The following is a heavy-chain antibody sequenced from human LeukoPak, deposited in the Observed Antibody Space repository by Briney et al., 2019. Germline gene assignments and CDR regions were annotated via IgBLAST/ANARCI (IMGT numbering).Heavy chain of an antibody. CDR3: TRDFWSGYSIDP. CDR2: IKSKTDGRTT. D-gene: IGHD3-3*01. V-gene: IGHV3-15*01. Sequence: GGSLRLSCAAPGFTFSNAWMSWVRQAPGKGLEWVGRIKSKTDGRTTDYAAPVKGRFTISRDDSKNTLYLQMNSLKTEDTAVYYCTRDFWSGYSIDPWGQGTLVTVSS. J-gene: IGHJ5*02. CDR1: GFTFSNAW.